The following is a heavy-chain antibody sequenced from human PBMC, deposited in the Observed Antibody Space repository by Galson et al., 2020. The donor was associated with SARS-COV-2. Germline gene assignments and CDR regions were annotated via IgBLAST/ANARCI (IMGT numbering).Heavy chain of an antibody. Sequence: GESLKISCAASGFTFDDYTMHWVRQAPGKGLEWVSLISWDGGSTYYADSVKGRFTISRDNSKNSLYLQMNSLRTEDTALYYCAKDIGGYYYDSRGMDVWGQGTTVTVSS. D-gene: IGHD3-22*01. CDR2: ISWDGGST. CDR3: AKDIGGYYYDSRGMDV. CDR1: GFTFDDYT. V-gene: IGHV3-43*01. J-gene: IGHJ6*02.